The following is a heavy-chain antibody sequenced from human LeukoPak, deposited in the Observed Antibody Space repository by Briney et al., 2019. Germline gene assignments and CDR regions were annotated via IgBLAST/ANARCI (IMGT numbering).Heavy chain of an antibody. CDR3: ARDQRRIAVAGIGGGYFDY. Sequence: SETLSLTCTVSGGSISSYYWSWIRQPPGKGLEWIGYIYYSGSTNYNPSLKSRVSISVDTSKNQFSLKLSSVTAADTAVYYCARDQRRIAVAGIGGGYFDYWGQGTLVTVSS. J-gene: IGHJ4*02. CDR2: IYYSGST. D-gene: IGHD6-19*01. V-gene: IGHV4-59*01. CDR1: GGSISSYY.